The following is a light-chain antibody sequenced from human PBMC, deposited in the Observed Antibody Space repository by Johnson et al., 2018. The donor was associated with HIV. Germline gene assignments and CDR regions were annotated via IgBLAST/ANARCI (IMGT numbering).Light chain of an antibody. CDR3: GTWDSSLSAYNYV. J-gene: IGLJ1*01. CDR2: EIN. V-gene: IGLV1-51*02. Sequence: QAVLTQPPSVSAAPGQKVTISCSGSSSNIGNNYVSWYQHLPGRAPKLLIYEINKRPSGIPDRFSGSKSGTSATLGITGLQTGDEADYYCGTWDSSLSAYNYVFGTGTKVTVL. CDR1: SSNIGNNY.